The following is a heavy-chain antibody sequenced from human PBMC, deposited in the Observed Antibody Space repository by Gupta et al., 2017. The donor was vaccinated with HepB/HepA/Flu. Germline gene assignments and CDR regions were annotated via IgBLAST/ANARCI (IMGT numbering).Heavy chain of an antibody. V-gene: IGHV3-48*02. Sequence: EVLLVYCGGGLVQPGGSLRLSCADPGFAFRAYTMHWFRQSPAKGLDWVSYIRSRSSPIYYADAAKGRCTISRDNDQNSLYLQMNSLRDEDTAVYYCARLPLPPSPGAPYYDFWSGSRALAYDYWGQGTLVTVS. CDR3: ARLPLPPSPGAPYYDFWSGSRALAYDY. D-gene: IGHD3-3*01. CDR2: IRSRSSPI. J-gene: IGHJ4*02. CDR1: GFAFRAYT.